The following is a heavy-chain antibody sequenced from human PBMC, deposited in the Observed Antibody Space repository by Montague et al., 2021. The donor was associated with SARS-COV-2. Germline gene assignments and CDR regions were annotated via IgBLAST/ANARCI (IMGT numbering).Heavy chain of an antibody. CDR2: INHSGST. D-gene: IGHD2-2*01. CDR1: GGSFSGFY. Sequence: SETLSLTCAVYGGSFSGFYWSWIRQPPGKGLEWIGEINHSGSTNYNPSLKSRVTISVDTSKNQFPLKLSSVTAADTAVYYCARVRAVAAAMRIFSLGRSDYDMDVWGQGTTVTVSS. J-gene: IGHJ6*02. V-gene: IGHV4-34*01. CDR3: ARVRAVAAAMRIFSLGRSDYDMDV.